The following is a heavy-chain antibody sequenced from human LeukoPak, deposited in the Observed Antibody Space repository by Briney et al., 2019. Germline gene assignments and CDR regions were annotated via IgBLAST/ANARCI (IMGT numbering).Heavy chain of an antibody. CDR3: ARDGAPYCGGDCYLYYYGMDV. Sequence: SETLSLTCTVPGGSISSYYWSWIRQPAGEGLEWIGRIYTSGSTNYNPSLKSRVTMSVDTSKNQFSLKLSSVTAADTAVYYCARDGAPYCGGDCYLYYYGMDVWGQGTTVTVSS. CDR2: IYTSGST. J-gene: IGHJ6*02. V-gene: IGHV4-4*07. D-gene: IGHD2-21*02. CDR1: GGSISSYY.